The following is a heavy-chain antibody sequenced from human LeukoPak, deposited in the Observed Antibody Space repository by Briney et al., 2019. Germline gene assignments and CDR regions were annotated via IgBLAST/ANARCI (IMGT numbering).Heavy chain of an antibody. V-gene: IGHV3-33*01. D-gene: IGHD3-3*01. CDR2: IWYDGSNK. CDR1: GFTFSSYG. Sequence: PGGSLRLSCAASGFTFSSYGMHWVRQAPGKGLEWVAVIWYDGSNKYYADSVKGRFTISRDNSKNTLYLQMNSLRAEDTAVYYCASGRGYDFWSGYYNNWSDPWGQGTLVTVSS. CDR3: ASGRGYDFWSGYYNNWSDP. J-gene: IGHJ5*02.